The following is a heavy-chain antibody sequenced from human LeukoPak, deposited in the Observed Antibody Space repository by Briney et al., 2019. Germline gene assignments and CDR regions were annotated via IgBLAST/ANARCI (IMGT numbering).Heavy chain of an antibody. Sequence: KPSETLSLTCAVYGGSFSGYYWSWIRQPPGKGLGWIGEINHSGSTNYNPSLKSRVTISVDTSKNQFSLKLSSVTAADTAVYYCARGVSWFDPWGQGTLVTVSS. D-gene: IGHD4-23*01. CDR2: INHSGST. CDR1: GGSFSGYY. J-gene: IGHJ5*02. CDR3: ARGVSWFDP. V-gene: IGHV4-34*01.